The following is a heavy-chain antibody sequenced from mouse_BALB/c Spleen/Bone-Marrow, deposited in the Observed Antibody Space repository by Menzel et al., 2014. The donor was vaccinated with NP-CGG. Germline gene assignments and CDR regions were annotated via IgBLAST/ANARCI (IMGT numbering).Heavy chain of an antibody. Sequence: QVQLQQSGAELVRPGASVKLSCKASGYTFTSYWINWVKQRPGQGLEWIGNIFPSETYTNYNQKFKDKATLTVVKSSSTAYMQLSSPTSEDSAVYYCTRDNWDYWGQGTTLTVSS. D-gene: IGHD4-1*01. V-gene: IGHV1-69*02. J-gene: IGHJ2*01. CDR2: IFPSETYT. CDR3: TRDNWDY. CDR1: GYTFTSYW.